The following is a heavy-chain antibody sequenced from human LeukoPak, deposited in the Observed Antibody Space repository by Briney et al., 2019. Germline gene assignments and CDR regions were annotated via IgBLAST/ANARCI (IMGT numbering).Heavy chain of an antibody. D-gene: IGHD1-26*01. CDR3: ARGGSGTYYLIFY. Sequence: HPGGSLRLSCAASGFDFRSYSMHWVRQAPGKVLEWVAVISHDGRQKNYADSVQGRFTISRDNSKNTLNLQMNSLRDEGTAVYFCARGGSGTYYLIFYWGQGTQVTVSS. CDR2: ISHDGRQK. J-gene: IGHJ4*02. CDR1: GFDFRSYS. V-gene: IGHV3-30*04.